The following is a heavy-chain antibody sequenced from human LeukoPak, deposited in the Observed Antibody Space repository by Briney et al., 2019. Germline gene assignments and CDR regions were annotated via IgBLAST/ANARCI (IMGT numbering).Heavy chain of an antibody. V-gene: IGHV4-59*08. CDR1: GGSISSYY. CDR3: AGTTMVRGVIY. CDR2: VYYSGST. Sequence: SETLSLTCTVSGGSISSYYWSWIRQPPGKGLEWIGYVYYSGSTNYNPSLKSRVTISVDTSKNQFSLKLSSVTAADTAVYYCAGTTMVRGVIYWGQGTLVTVSS. J-gene: IGHJ4*02. D-gene: IGHD3-10*01.